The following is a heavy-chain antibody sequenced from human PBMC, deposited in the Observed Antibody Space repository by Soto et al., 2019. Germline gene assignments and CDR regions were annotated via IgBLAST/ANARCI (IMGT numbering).Heavy chain of an antibody. D-gene: IGHD2-8*02. CDR1: GYDFTAYA. Sequence: ASVKVSCKASGYDFTAYAISWVRQAPGQGLEWMGRIGGDNANIKFAQSFQGRVTMTTDTSTNTAYLELTSLRSDDTAVYYCARYAASGTGWFDPWGQGTQVTVSS. J-gene: IGHJ5*02. CDR2: IGGDNANI. CDR3: ARYAASGTGWFDP. V-gene: IGHV1-18*01.